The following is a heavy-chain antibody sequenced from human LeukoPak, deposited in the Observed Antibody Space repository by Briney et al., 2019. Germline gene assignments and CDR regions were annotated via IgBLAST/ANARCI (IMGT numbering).Heavy chain of an antibody. V-gene: IGHV4-4*09. CDR3: ASLGGSRGPPEDWYFDL. J-gene: IGHJ2*01. D-gene: IGHD2-15*01. CDR2: MYTSGST. CDR1: GASISSHY. Sequence: SETLSLTCTVSGASISSHYWSWIRQPPGKGLEWIGYMYTSGSTNYTLSLKSRVTTSLDTSKNQFSLRLRSVTAADTAVYYCASLGGSRGPPEDWYFDLWGRGTLVTVSS.